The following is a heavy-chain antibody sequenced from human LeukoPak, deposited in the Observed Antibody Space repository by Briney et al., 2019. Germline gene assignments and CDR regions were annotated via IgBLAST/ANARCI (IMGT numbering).Heavy chain of an antibody. CDR2: ISSSSSTI. V-gene: IGHV3-48*02. CDR3: ARDPGYGMDV. Sequence: GGSLRLSCAASGFTFSNYAMSWVRQAPGKGLEWVSYISSSSSTIYYADSVKGRFTISRDNAKNSLYVQMNSLRDEDTAVYYCARDPGYGMDVWGQGTTVTVSS. CDR1: GFTFSNYA. J-gene: IGHJ6*01.